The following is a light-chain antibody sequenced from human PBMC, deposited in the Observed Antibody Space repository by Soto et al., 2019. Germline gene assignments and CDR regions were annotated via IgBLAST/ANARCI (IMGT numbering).Light chain of an antibody. J-gene: IGKJ1*01. CDR3: QQYNNWPRT. V-gene: IGKV3-15*01. CDR1: HSVSSN. Sequence: ENGWTQSPGTLSLSPGERATLSCRASHSVSSNLAWYQQKPGQAPRLLIYGASNRATGIPARFSGSGSGTEFTLTISSLQSEDFAVYYCQQYNNWPRTFGQGTKVDIK. CDR2: GAS.